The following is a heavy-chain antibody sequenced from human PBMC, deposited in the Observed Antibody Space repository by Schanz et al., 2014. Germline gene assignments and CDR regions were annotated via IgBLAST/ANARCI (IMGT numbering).Heavy chain of an antibody. CDR1: GFTFRGHA. V-gene: IGHV3-30-3*02. CDR3: AKDRGGDYEVSYYYGMDV. Sequence: QVQLVESGGGVVQPGRSLRLSCATSGFTFRGHAMHWVRQAPGQGLEWVAVISSDGSNKYYADSVKGRFTISRDNSNNTLSLQMNSLRNEDTAVYYCAKDRGGDYEVSYYYGMDVWGQGTTVTVSS. J-gene: IGHJ6*02. CDR2: ISSDGSNK. D-gene: IGHD4-17*01.